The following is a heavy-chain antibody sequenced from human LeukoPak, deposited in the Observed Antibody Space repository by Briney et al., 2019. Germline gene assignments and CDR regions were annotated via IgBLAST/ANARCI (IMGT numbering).Heavy chain of an antibody. J-gene: IGHJ4*02. D-gene: IGHD4-17*01. CDR2: IIPIFCTA. Sequence: SVKVSCKASGGTFSSYAISWVRQAPGQGLEWMGGIIPIFCTANYAQKFQGRVTITADKSTSTAYMELSSLRSEDTAVYYCARFIYGDSPFDYWGQGTLVTVSS. CDR1: GGTFSSYA. V-gene: IGHV1-69*06. CDR3: ARFIYGDSPFDY.